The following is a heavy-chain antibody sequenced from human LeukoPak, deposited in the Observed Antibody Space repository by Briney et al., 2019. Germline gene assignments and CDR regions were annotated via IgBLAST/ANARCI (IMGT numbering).Heavy chain of an antibody. D-gene: IGHD3-9*01. CDR1: GFSFSSFS. V-gene: IGHV3-66*01. CDR3: ARDRLHYDSLTGYPAD. CDR2: IYSGGST. Sequence: GGSLRLSCAASGFSFSSFSMNWVRQAPGKGLEWVSVIYSGGSTYYADSVKGRFTISRDNSKNTLYLQMNSLRAEDTAVYYCARDRLHYDSLTGYPADWGQGTLVTVSS. J-gene: IGHJ4*02.